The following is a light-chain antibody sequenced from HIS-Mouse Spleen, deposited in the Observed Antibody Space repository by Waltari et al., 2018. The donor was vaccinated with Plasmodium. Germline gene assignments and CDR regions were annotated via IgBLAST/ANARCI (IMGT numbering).Light chain of an antibody. CDR2: EDS. CDR1: ALPTKY. V-gene: IGLV3-10*01. J-gene: IGLJ3*02. Sequence: SYELTQPPSVSVSPGQTARITCSGAALPTKYASWYQQKSGQAPVLVIDEDSKRPSGIPERFSGSSSGTMATLTISGAQVEDEADYYCYSTDSSGNHRVFGGGTKLTVL. CDR3: YSTDSSGNHRV.